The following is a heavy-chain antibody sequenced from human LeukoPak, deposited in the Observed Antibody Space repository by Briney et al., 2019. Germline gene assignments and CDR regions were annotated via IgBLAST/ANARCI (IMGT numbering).Heavy chain of an antibody. J-gene: IGHJ4*02. Sequence: GGSLRLSCAASGFTFSLYAMNWVRQAPGKGLEWISYINDDGSDIHYAGSVRGRFTISRDDARKTLYLQLSSLRVEDTAVYYCARDTFQPGLIDSWGQGTLVTVSS. V-gene: IGHV3-21*05. D-gene: IGHD2-2*01. CDR1: GFTFSLYA. CDR3: ARDTFQPGLIDS. CDR2: INDDGSDI.